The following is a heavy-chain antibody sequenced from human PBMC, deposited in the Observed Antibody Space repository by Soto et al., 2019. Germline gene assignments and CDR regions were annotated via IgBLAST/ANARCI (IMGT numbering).Heavy chain of an antibody. J-gene: IGHJ6*02. CDR1: GFPFSSYA. Sequence: PGGSLRLSCAASGFPFSSYAMSLVRQAPGKGLEWVSPISGSGGSTYYADSVKGRFTISRDNSKNTLYLQMNSLRAEDTAVYYCAAAPSLDYYYGMDVWGQGTTVTVSS. CDR3: AAAPSLDYYYGMDV. D-gene: IGHD6-6*01. CDR2: ISGSGGST. V-gene: IGHV3-23*01.